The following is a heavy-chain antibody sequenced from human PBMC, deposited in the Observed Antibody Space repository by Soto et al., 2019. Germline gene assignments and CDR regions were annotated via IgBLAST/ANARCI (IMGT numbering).Heavy chain of an antibody. J-gene: IGHJ4*02. D-gene: IGHD4-17*01. CDR1: GFTFRDYA. CDR3: AKYFGFYGADFTH. V-gene: IGHV3-23*01. Sequence: GGSLRLSCVMSGFTFRDYALSWVRQAPGKGLEWVAAISGTGSEEHYIDSVKGRFTIARDNSMGTLYLQMNSLRAEDTAVYYCAKYFGFYGADFTHWGQGTLVTVSS. CDR2: ISGTGSEE.